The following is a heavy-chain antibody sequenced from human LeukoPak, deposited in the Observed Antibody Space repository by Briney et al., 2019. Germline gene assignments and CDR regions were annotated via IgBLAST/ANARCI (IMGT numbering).Heavy chain of an antibody. Sequence: SETLSLTCAVYGGSFSGYYWSWIRQPPGKGLEWIGEINHSGSTNYNPSLKSRVTISVDTSKNQFSLKLSSVTAADTAVYYCARSSYYYYYMDVWGKGTTVTISS. CDR2: INHSGST. CDR3: ARSSYYYYYMDV. J-gene: IGHJ6*03. CDR1: GGSFSGYY. V-gene: IGHV4-34*01.